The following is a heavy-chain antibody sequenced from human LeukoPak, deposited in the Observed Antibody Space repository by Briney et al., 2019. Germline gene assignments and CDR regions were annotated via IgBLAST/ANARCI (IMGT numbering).Heavy chain of an antibody. CDR2: ISYDGSNT. CDR3: AKGLGGTIFGVVLDAFDI. Sequence: GGSLRLSCAASGFTFSSYGMHWVRQAPGKGLEWVAVISYDGSNTYYADSVKGRFTISRDNSKNTLYLQMNSLRAEDTAVYYCAKGLGGTIFGVVLDAFDIWGQGTMVTVSS. J-gene: IGHJ3*02. CDR1: GFTFSSYG. D-gene: IGHD3-3*01. V-gene: IGHV3-30*18.